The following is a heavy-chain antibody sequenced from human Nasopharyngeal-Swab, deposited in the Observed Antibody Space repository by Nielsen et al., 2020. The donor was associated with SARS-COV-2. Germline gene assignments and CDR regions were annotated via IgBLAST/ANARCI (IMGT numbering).Heavy chain of an antibody. CDR3: ATDYYDSSGAHGVFDY. Sequence: GGSLRLSCAGSGFTFSSSWMHWVRQAPGQGLVWVSRMKTDGSDIQYADSVKGRFTISRDNAKNSLYLQMNSLRAEDTAVYYCATDYYDSSGAHGVFDYWGQGTLVTVSS. CDR1: GFTFSSSW. CDR2: MKTDGSDI. D-gene: IGHD3-22*01. V-gene: IGHV3-74*03. J-gene: IGHJ4*02.